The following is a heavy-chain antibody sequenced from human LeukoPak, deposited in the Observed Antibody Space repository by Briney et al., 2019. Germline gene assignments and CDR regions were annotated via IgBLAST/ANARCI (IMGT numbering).Heavy chain of an antibody. CDR2: INPSGGST. V-gene: IGHV1-46*01. Sequence: RASVKVSCNASGYTFTSYYMHWVRQAPGQGLEWMGIINPSGGSTSYAQKFQGRVTMTRDTSTSTVYMELSSLRSEDTAVYYCATATNSFISSWYEGPVHWGQGTLVTVSS. J-gene: IGHJ4*02. CDR1: GYTFTSYY. D-gene: IGHD6-13*01. CDR3: ATATNSFISSWYEGPVH.